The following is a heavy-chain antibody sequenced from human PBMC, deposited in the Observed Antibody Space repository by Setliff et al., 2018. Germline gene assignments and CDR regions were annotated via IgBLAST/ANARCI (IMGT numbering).Heavy chain of an antibody. J-gene: IGHJ6*02. CDR1: GGSFSSYA. V-gene: IGHV1-69*10. Sequence: GASVKVSCKASGGSFSSYAINWVRQAPGQGLEWMGGIIPILGKPKYVQKFQGRVILTADKSTNTAYMELISLRSEDTAFYYCARGEAVAGTVWSVWGQGTTVTVSS. D-gene: IGHD6-19*01. CDR2: IIPILGKP. CDR3: ARGEAVAGTVWSV.